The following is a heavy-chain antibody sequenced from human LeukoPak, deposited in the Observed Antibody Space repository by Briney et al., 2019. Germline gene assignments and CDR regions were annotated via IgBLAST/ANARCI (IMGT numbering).Heavy chain of an antibody. CDR2: INHSGST. CDR3: ARFSGLLWFGESRYHFDY. D-gene: IGHD3-10*01. Sequence: SETLSLTCAVYGGSFSGYYWSWIRQPPGKGLEWIGEINHSGSTNYNPSLKSRVTISVDTSKNQFSLRLSSVTAADTAVYYCARFSGLLWFGESRYHFDYWGQGTLVTVSS. J-gene: IGHJ4*02. V-gene: IGHV4-34*01. CDR1: GGSFSGYY.